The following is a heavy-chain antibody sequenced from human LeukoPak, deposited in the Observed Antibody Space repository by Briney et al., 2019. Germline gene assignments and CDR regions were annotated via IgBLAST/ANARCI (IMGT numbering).Heavy chain of an antibody. CDR2: VWSDGNGK. Sequence: GGSLRLSCAASGFTFSTYGMHWVRQAPGKGLEWVALVWSDGNGKFYADSVKGRFTISRDNSKNTLYLQMNSLRAEDTAVYYCAKVLEQLVLDYWGQGTLVTVSS. J-gene: IGHJ4*02. D-gene: IGHD6-6*01. V-gene: IGHV3-33*06. CDR1: GFTFSTYG. CDR3: AKVLEQLVLDY.